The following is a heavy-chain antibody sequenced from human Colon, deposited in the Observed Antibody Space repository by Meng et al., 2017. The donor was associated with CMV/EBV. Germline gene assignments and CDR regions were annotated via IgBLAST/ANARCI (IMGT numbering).Heavy chain of an antibody. CDR2: INPDSGAT. D-gene: IGHD7-27*01. Sequence: CKASGYSFTVYYMHWFRQAPGQSLEWMGWINPDSGATKYAQKFQGSVTMARDTSISTAYMELSRLTSVDTAVYYCARGPATGDVDYWGQGTLVTVSS. CDR1: GYSFTVYY. J-gene: IGHJ4*02. V-gene: IGHV1-2*02. CDR3: ARGPATGDVDY.